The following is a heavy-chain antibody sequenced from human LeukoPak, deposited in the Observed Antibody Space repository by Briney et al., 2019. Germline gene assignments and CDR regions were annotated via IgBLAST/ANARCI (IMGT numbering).Heavy chain of an antibody. CDR1: GYTFTGYY. J-gene: IGHJ4*02. CDR2: INANSGAT. V-gene: IGHV1-2*02. Sequence: GASVKVSCKASGYTFTGYYIHWVRQAPGQGLEWMGLINANSGATKYAQMFQGRVTMTRDTSISTAYMELSRQRSDDTAVYYCARASVELPGPWLDYWGQGTLVTVSS. D-gene: IGHD1-7*01. CDR3: ARASVELPGPWLDY.